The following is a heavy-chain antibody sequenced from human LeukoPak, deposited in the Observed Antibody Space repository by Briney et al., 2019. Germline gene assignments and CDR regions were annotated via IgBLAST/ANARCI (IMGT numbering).Heavy chain of an antibody. Sequence: GRSLRLFCAASGFTYSSYWMSWVRQAPGKGLEWVANIKQDGSGKYYVDSVKGRFTISRDNDKNSLYLQMNSLRAEDTAVYYCARGGVHYPTLEDYWGQGTLVTVSS. CDR2: IKQDGSGK. CDR3: ARGGVHYPTLEDY. CDR1: GFTYSSYW. D-gene: IGHD1-26*01. J-gene: IGHJ4*02. V-gene: IGHV3-7*03.